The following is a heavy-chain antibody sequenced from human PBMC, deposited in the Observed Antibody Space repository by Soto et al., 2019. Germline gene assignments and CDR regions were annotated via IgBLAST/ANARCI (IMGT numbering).Heavy chain of an antibody. D-gene: IGHD3-10*01. CDR3: VRPLPSGQNYGMDV. J-gene: IGHJ6*02. CDR2: IYNDGKT. V-gene: IGHV3-53*01. Sequence: EVQLVESGGGLIQPGGSLKLSCAASGLTVSNNYMSWVRQAPGKWLEWVSVIYNDGKTYYADSVKGRFTISRDTSKNTLHLQMDSLRDEDSAVYYCVRPLPSGQNYGMDVWGQGTTVTVSS. CDR1: GLTVSNNY.